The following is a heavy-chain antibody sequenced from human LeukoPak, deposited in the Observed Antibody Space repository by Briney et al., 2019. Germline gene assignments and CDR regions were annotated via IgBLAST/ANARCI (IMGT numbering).Heavy chain of an antibody. J-gene: IGHJ6*03. CDR1: GFTFSDFY. D-gene: IGHD6-6*01. Sequence: PGGSLRLSCTVSGFTFSDFYMSWIRQPPGKGLEWIGEINHSGSTNYNPSLKSRVTISVDTSKNQFSLKLSSVTAADTAVYYCARPGYSSSRHYYYYYMDVWGKGTTVTVSS. V-gene: IGHV4-34*01. CDR3: ARPGYSSSRHYYYYYMDV. CDR2: INHSGST.